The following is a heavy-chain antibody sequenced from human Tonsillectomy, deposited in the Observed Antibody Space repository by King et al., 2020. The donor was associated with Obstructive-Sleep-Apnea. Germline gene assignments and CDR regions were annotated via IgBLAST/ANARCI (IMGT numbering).Heavy chain of an antibody. V-gene: IGHV3-30*04. Sequence: VQLVESGGGVVQPGRSLRLSCAASGFTFSSYAMHWFRQAPGKGLEWVAVISYDGSNKYYADSVKGRFTISRDNSKNTLYLQMNSLRAEDTAVYYCAREVGYCSGGSCDYFDYWGQGTLVTVSS. J-gene: IGHJ4*02. CDR1: GFTFSSYA. D-gene: IGHD2-15*01. CDR2: ISYDGSNK. CDR3: AREVGYCSGGSCDYFDY.